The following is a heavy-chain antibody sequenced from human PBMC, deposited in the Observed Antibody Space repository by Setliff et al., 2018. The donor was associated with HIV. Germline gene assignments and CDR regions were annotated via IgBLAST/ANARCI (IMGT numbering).Heavy chain of an antibody. J-gene: IGHJ4*02. CDR1: GYSISSGYY. CDR2: IYHSGST. Sequence: SETLSLTCAVSGYSISSGYYWGWIRQPPGKGLEWIGSIYHSGSTYYNPSLKSRVTISVDTSKNQFSLKLSSVTAADTAMYYCVRDDYGYNGKGFGYWGPGTLVTVSS. V-gene: IGHV4-38-2*02. CDR3: VRDDYGYNGKGFGY. D-gene: IGHD4-17*01.